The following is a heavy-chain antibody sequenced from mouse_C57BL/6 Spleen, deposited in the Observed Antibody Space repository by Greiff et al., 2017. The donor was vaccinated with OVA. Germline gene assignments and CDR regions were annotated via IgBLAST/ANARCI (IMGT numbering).Heavy chain of an antibody. J-gene: IGHJ2*01. Sequence: QVQLQQPGAELVRPGSSVKLSCKASGYTFTSYWMDWVKQRPGQGLEWIGNIYPSDSGTHYNQKFKDKATLTVDKSSSTAYMQLSSLTSEDSAVYYCARGEDYGSLDYWGQGTTLTVSS. CDR2: IYPSDSGT. V-gene: IGHV1-61*01. CDR3: ARGEDYGSLDY. CDR1: GYTFTSYW. D-gene: IGHD1-1*01.